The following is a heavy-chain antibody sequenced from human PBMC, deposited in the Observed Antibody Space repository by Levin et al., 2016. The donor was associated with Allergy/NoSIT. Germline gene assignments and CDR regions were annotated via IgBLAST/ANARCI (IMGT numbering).Heavy chain of an antibody. CDR3: AKITHIQLVRGYFDY. CDR2: ISGSGGST. Sequence: WIRQPPGKGLEWVSAISGSGGSTYYADSVKGRFTISRDNSKNTLYLQMNSLRAEDTAVYYCAKITHIQLVRGYFDYWGQGTLVTVSS. J-gene: IGHJ4*02. V-gene: IGHV3-23*01. D-gene: IGHD6-13*01.